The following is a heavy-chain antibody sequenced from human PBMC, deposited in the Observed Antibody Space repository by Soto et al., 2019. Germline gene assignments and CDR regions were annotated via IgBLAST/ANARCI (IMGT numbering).Heavy chain of an antibody. V-gene: IGHV4-31*03. CDR2: IYYSGST. CDR1: GGSISSGGYY. J-gene: IGHJ4*02. Sequence: QVQLQESDPGLVKPSQTLSLTCTVSGGSISSGGYYWSWIRQDPGKGLEWIGYIYYSGSTYYNPSLKRRVTISVDTSKNQFSLKLSSVTAADTAVYYCARERGDSSGWYEVDWGQGTLVTVSS. D-gene: IGHD6-19*01. CDR3: ARERGDSSGWYEVD.